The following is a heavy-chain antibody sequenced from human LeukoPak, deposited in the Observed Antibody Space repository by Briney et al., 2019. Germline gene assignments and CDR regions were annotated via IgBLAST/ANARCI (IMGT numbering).Heavy chain of an antibody. D-gene: IGHD3-22*01. V-gene: IGHV3-53*01. J-gene: IGHJ5*02. CDR1: GFTVSSNY. CDR3: AKAANYYYDSSGYYH. CDR2: IYSGGST. Sequence: GGSPRLSCAASGFTVSSNYMSWVRQAPGEGLEWVSVIYSGGSTYYADSVKGRFTISRDNSKNTLYLQMNSLRAEDTAVYYCAKAANYYYDSSGYYHWGQGTLVTVSS.